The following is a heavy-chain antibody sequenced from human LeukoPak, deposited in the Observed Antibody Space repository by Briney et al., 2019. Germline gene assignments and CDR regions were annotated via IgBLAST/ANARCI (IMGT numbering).Heavy chain of an antibody. Sequence: GGSLRLSCAASGFTFSSYGMHWVRQAPGKGLEWVAIISYDGSNKYYADSVKGRFTISRDQSKNTLFLQVNSLRAEDTAVYYCARDSCGSPSCFDYWGQGTLVTVSS. V-gene: IGHV3-30*03. CDR1: GFTFSSYG. J-gene: IGHJ4*02. D-gene: IGHD2-2*01. CDR2: ISYDGSNK. CDR3: ARDSCGSPSCFDY.